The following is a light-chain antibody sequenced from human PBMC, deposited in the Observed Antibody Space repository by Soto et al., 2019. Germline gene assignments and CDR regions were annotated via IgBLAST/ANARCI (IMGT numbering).Light chain of an antibody. Sequence: EIALTQSPGTLSVSLGERATLYCGASQSLTGSYLAWYQQKPGQAPRLLIYGASSRATGIPDRFSGSGSGTDFTLTISRLEPEDFAVYYCQQYGSSPRTFGQGTKVEIK. CDR1: QSLTGSY. CDR2: GAS. CDR3: QQYGSSPRT. V-gene: IGKV3-20*01. J-gene: IGKJ1*01.